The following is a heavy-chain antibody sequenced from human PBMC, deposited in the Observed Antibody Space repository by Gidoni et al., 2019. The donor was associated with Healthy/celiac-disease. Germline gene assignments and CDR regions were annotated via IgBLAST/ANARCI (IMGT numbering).Heavy chain of an antibody. D-gene: IGHD2-2*02. V-gene: IGHV4-34*01. CDR2: INHSGST. Sequence: QVQLQQWGAGLLKPSETLSLTCAVYGGSFSGYYWSWIRQPPGKGLEWIGEINHSGSTNYNPSLKSRVTISVDTSKNQFSLKLSSVTAADTAVYYCARTGYCSSTSCYRGYSYGYPDYWGQGTLVTVSS. CDR1: GGSFSGYY. J-gene: IGHJ4*02. CDR3: ARTGYCSSTSCYRGYSYGYPDY.